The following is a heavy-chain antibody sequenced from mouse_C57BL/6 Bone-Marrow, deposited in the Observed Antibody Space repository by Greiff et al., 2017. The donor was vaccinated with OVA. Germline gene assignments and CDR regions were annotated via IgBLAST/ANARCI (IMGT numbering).Heavy chain of an antibody. CDR3: ARWRNYYGSSPPYFDY. CDR1: GYSITSDY. D-gene: IGHD1-1*01. Sequence: EVQRVESGPGLAKPSQTLSLTCSVTGYSITSDYWNWIRKFPGNKLEYMGYISYSGSTYYNPSLKSRISITRDTSKNQYYLQLNSVTTEDTATYYCARWRNYYGSSPPYFDYWGQGTTLTVSS. CDR2: ISYSGST. V-gene: IGHV3-8*01. J-gene: IGHJ2*01.